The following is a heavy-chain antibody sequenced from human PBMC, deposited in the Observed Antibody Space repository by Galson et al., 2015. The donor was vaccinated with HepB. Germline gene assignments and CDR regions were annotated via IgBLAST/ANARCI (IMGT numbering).Heavy chain of an antibody. D-gene: IGHD2-2*01. J-gene: IGHJ6*03. CDR2: INHGGST. CDR1: GGSFSGYY. Sequence: LSLTCAVYGGSFSGYYWTWIRQPPGKGLEWIGEINHGGSTNYNPSLKSRVTISVDTSKNQFSLRLSSVTAADTAVYYCPRAVSLRNNYQLLRPYYYSYYLDVWGKGTTVTVSS. V-gene: IGHV4-34*01. CDR3: PRAVSLRNNYQLLRPYYYSYYLDV.